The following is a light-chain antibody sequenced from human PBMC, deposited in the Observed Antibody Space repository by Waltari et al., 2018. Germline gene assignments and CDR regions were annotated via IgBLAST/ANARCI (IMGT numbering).Light chain of an antibody. J-gene: IGLJ3*02. Sequence: QSVLTQPPSASGTPGQRVTISCSGSTSNIGSNLVNWYQQLPGKAPKLLIYRSGRPPSGVPDRFSGSKSGTSASLAISGLQSEDEADYYCAAWDDSLNGHWVFGGGTKVTVL. CDR2: RSG. V-gene: IGLV1-44*01. CDR1: TSNIGSNL. CDR3: AAWDDSLNGHWV.